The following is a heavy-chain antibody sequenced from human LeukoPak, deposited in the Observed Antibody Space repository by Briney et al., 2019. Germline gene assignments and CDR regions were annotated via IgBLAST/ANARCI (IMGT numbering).Heavy chain of an antibody. D-gene: IGHD1/OR15-1a*01. CDR1: GFSVSSNF. V-gene: IGHV3-53*01. CDR3: ARDGYGNNYMDV. Sequence: GGSLRLSCAASGFSVSSNFMSWVRQAPGKGLEWVSVIYSGGTTYYADPVKGRFTISRDNSKNTLSLQMNNLRAEDTAVYYCARDGYGNNYMDVWGKGPRSPSP. CDR2: IYSGGTT. J-gene: IGHJ6*03.